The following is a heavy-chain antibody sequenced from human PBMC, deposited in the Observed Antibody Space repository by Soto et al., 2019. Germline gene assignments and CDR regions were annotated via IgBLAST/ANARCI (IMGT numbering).Heavy chain of an antibody. V-gene: IGHV4-59*12. CDR1: GGSISSYY. D-gene: IGHD3-22*01. CDR2: IYYSGST. Sequence: SETLSLTCAVSGGSISSYYWGWVRQPPGKGLEWIGYIYYSGSTNYNPSLKSRVTISVDTSKNQFSLKLSSVTAADTAVYYCAGSGYYHNSGMDVWGQGTTVTVSS. J-gene: IGHJ6*02. CDR3: AGSGYYHNSGMDV.